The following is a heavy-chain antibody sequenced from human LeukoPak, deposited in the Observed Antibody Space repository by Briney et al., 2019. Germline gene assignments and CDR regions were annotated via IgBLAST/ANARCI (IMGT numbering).Heavy chain of an antibody. Sequence: GGSLRLSCAVSRFTVSSNYMSWVRQAPGKGLEWVSVIHNSGSTYYANSVKDRFTFSRDTSKNTVYLQVNSLRAEDTAVYYCVGATGFAYWGQGTLVTVSS. CDR3: VGATGFAY. V-gene: IGHV3-66*01. D-gene: IGHD4-17*01. CDR1: RFTVSSNY. J-gene: IGHJ4*02. CDR2: IHNSGST.